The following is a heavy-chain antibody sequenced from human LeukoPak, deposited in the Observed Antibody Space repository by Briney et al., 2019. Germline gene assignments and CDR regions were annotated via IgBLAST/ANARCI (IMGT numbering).Heavy chain of an antibody. J-gene: IGHJ5*02. CDR2: INHSGCT. D-gene: IGHD3-9*01. CDR1: GGSFSGYY. V-gene: IGHV4-34*01. CDR3: ARRARYANWFDP. Sequence: SETLSLTCAVYGGSFSGYYWSWIRQPPGKGLEWIGEINHSGCTNYNPSLKSRVTISVDTSKNQFSLKLSSVTAADTAVYYCARRARYANWFDPWGQGTLVTVSS.